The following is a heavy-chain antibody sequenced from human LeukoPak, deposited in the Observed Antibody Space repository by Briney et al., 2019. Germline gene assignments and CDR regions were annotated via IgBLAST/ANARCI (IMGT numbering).Heavy chain of an antibody. J-gene: IGHJ1*01. CDR1: GFTFSSYA. D-gene: IGHD6-6*01. Sequence: GGSLRLSCAASGFTFSSYAMSWVRQAPGKGLEWVAVISYDGSNKYYADSVKGRFTISRDNSKNTLYMQMNSLRAEDTAVFYCARDSSSSGYFQHWGQGTLVTVSS. V-gene: IGHV3-30*04. CDR3: ARDSSSSGYFQH. CDR2: ISYDGSNK.